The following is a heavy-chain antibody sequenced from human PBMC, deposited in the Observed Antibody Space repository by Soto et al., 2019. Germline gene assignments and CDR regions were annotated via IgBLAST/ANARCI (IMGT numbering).Heavy chain of an antibody. J-gene: IGHJ6*02. CDR2: IYYSGST. D-gene: IGHD1-20*01. CDR3: ARGGCGLNCYYYYGVDV. V-gene: IGHV4-59*01. CDR1: GGSIISYY. Sequence: SETLSLTCTVSGGSIISYYWSWIRQPPGKGLEWIGYIYYSGSTNYNPSLKSRVTISVDTSKNQFSLKLSSVTAADTAVYYCARGGCGLNCYYYYGVDVWGQGTSVT.